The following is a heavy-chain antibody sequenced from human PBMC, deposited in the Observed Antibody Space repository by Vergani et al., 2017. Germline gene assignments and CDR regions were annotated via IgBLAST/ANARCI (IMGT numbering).Heavy chain of an antibody. CDR3: ATSTLRSYYGMDV. D-gene: IGHD3-3*01. J-gene: IGHJ6*02. Sequence: EVQLVESGGGLVQPGRSLRLSCAASGFTFDDYAMHWVRQAPGKGLEWVSGISWNSGSIGYADSVKGRFTISRDNSKNTLYLQMNSLRAEYTAVYYCATSTLRSYYGMDVWGQGTRSPYP. V-gene: IGHV3-9*01. CDR2: ISWNSGSI. CDR1: GFTFDDYA.